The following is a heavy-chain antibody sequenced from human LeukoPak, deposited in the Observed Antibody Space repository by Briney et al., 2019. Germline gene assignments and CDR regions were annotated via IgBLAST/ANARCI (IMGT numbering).Heavy chain of an antibody. CDR1: GYTFISYG. D-gene: IGHD3-22*01. J-gene: IGHJ4*02. V-gene: IGHV1-18*04. Sequence: GASVKVSCKASGYTFISYGLSWVRQAPGQGLEWMGWISAYNGDTNCAQRLQGRVTMTTDTSTTTAYMELRSLRSDDTAVYYCARVLYYYDSSGSRYSFDYWGQGTLVTVSS. CDR2: ISAYNGDT. CDR3: ARVLYYYDSSGSRYSFDY.